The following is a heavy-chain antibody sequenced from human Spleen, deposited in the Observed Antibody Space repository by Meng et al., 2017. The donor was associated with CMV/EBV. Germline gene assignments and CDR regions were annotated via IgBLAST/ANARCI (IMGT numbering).Heavy chain of an antibody. CDR2: IYWNDDK. J-gene: IGHJ4*02. CDR1: GFSLSTSGVG. CDR3: APLELSVVRGPQTFDD. Sequence: SGPTLVKPTQTLTLTCTFSGFSLSTSGVGVGWIRQPPGKALGWLALIYWNDDKRYSPSLKSRLTITKDTSKNQVVLTMTNMDPVDTATYYCAPLELSVVRGPQTFDDWGQGTLVTVSS. V-gene: IGHV2-5*01. D-gene: IGHD3-10*01.